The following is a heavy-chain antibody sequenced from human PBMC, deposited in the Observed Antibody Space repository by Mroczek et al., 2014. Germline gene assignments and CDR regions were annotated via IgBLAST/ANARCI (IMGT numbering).Heavy chain of an antibody. CDR1: GFTFSSYA. CDR2: ISAGGGST. V-gene: IGHV3-23*04. CDR3: AKDPRLVPAY. Sequence: VQLVQSGGGLVQPGGSLRLSCAASGFTFSSYALSWVRQAPGKGLEWVSAISAGGGSTYYADSVRGRFTISRDNSKNSLYLQMNSLRVEDTAVYYCAKDPRLVPAYWGQGTLVHRLL. D-gene: IGHD6-19*01. J-gene: IGHJ4*02.